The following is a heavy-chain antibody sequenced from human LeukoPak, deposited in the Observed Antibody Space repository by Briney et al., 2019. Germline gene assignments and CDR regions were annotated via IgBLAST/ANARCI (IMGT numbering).Heavy chain of an antibody. CDR1: GFTFSSYW. CDR3: ARDPPYSGSFRTYFDY. CDR2: IKQDGSEK. J-gene: IGHJ4*02. D-gene: IGHD1-26*01. Sequence: SGGSLRLSCAASGFTFSSYWMSWVRQAPGKGLEWVANIKQDGSEKYYVDSVKGRLTISRDNAKNSLYLQMNSLRAEDTAVYYCARDPPYSGSFRTYFDYWGQGTLVTVSS. V-gene: IGHV3-7*01.